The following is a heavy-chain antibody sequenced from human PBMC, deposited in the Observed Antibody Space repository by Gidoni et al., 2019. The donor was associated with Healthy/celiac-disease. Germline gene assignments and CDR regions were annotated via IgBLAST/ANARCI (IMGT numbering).Heavy chain of an antibody. J-gene: IGHJ6*02. CDR1: GYTFTSYD. D-gene: IGHD3-3*01. V-gene: IGHV1-8*01. CDR2: MNPNSGNT. CDR3: ARAYYDFWSGYLYYYYGMDV. Sequence: QVQLVQSGAEVKKPGASVKVSCKASGYTFTSYDINWVRQATGQGLEWMGWMNPNSGNTGYAQKFQGRVTMTRNTSISTAYMELSSLRSEDTAVYYCARAYYDFWSGYLYYYYGMDVWGQGTTVTVSS.